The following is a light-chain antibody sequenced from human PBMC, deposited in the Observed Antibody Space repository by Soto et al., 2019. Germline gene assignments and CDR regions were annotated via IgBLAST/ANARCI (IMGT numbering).Light chain of an antibody. CDR1: SSVVGGYNY. CDR2: DVS. V-gene: IGLV2-14*01. Sequence: QSALTQPASVSGSPGQSITISCTGTSSVVGGYNYVSWYQQHPGKAPKLMIYDVSNRPSGVSNRFSGSKSGNTASLTISGLQAEDEADYYCSSYTSSSVSWVFGGGTKLTVL. CDR3: SSYTSSSVSWV. J-gene: IGLJ3*02.